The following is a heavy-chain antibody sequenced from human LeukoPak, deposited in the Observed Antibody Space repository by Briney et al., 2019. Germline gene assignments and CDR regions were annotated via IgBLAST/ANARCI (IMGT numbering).Heavy chain of an antibody. V-gene: IGHV3-30-3*01. J-gene: IGHJ3*02. CDR2: ISYDGSNK. CDR1: GFTFSSYA. D-gene: IGHD3-16*02. Sequence: GGSLRLSCAASGFTFSSYAMHWVRQAPGKGLEWVAVISYDGSNKYYADSVKGRFTISRDNSKNTLYLQMNSLRAEDTAVYYCGLGYDYVWVSYRYFTNAFDIWGQGTMVTVS. CDR3: GLGYDYVWVSYRYFTNAFDI.